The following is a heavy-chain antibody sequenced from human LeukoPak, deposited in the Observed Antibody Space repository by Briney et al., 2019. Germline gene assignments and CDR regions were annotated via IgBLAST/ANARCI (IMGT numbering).Heavy chain of an antibody. Sequence: GGSLRLSCAASGFTFSSYGMHWVRQAPGKGLEWVAVIWYDGSNKYYADSVKGRFTVSRDNSKNTPYLQMNSLGAEDTAVYYCARSPLKPYYDFWSGYSSGYYFDYWGQGTLVTVSS. D-gene: IGHD3-3*01. J-gene: IGHJ4*02. V-gene: IGHV3-33*01. CDR1: GFTFSSYG. CDR3: ARSPLKPYYDFWSGYSSGYYFDY. CDR2: IWYDGSNK.